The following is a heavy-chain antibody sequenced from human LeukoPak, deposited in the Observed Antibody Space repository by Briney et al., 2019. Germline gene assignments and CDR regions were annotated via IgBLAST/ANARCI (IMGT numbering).Heavy chain of an antibody. Sequence: SETLSLTCAVSGGSISRGNWRSWVRQPPGKGPEWIGEIYHSGSTNYNPSLKSRVTISVDTSKNQFSLKLSSVTAADTAVYYCAKKAAASAADYWGQGTLVTVSS. CDR1: GGSISRGNW. CDR3: AKKAAASAADY. D-gene: IGHD6-13*01. CDR2: IYHSGST. V-gene: IGHV4-4*02. J-gene: IGHJ4*02.